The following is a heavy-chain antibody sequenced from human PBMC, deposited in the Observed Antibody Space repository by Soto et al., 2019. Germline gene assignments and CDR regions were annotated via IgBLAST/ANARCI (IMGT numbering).Heavy chain of an antibody. V-gene: IGHV2-70*04. D-gene: IGHD1-26*01. J-gene: IGHJ4*02. CDR1: GFSLSTSGMR. Sequence: SGPTLVNPTQTLTLTCTFSGFSLSTSGMRVSWIRQPPGKALEWLARIDWDDDKFYSTSLKTRLTISKDTSKNQVVLTMTNMDPVDTATYYCARQSGSYAVYWGQGTLVTVSS. CDR2: IDWDDDK. CDR3: ARQSGSYAVY.